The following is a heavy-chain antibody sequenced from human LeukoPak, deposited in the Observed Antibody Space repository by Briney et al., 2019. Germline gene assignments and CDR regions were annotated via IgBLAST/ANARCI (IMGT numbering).Heavy chain of an antibody. Sequence: SKTLSLTCAVSGVSISPYYWAWIRQPPGKGLEWIGYIHTSGSNNQYPSLKSRVTISVDKSKNHFSLRLTSVTAADTAVYYCARLSAAVHLGAFDLWGQGTMVTVSS. V-gene: IGHV4-4*09. CDR1: GVSISPYY. CDR3: ARLSAAVHLGAFDL. J-gene: IGHJ3*01. CDR2: IHTSGSN. D-gene: IGHD3-3*01.